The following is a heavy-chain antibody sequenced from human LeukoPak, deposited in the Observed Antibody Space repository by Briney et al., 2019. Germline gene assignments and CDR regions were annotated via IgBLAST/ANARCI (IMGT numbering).Heavy chain of an antibody. D-gene: IGHD2-15*01. V-gene: IGHV3-21*01. CDR2: ISSSSSYI. CDR1: GFTFSSYS. CDR3: ARDKCSDQCDAFDI. J-gene: IGHJ3*02. Sequence: GGSLRLSCAASGFTFSSYSMTWVRQAPGKGLEWVSSISSSSSYIYYADSVKGRFTISRDNAKNSLYLQMNSLRAEDTAVYYSARDKCSDQCDAFDIWGQGTMVTVSS.